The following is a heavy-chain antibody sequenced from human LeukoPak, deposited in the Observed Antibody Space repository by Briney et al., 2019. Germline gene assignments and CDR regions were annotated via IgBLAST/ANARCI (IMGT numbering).Heavy chain of an antibody. V-gene: IGHV3-9*01. Sequence: GRSLRLSCAASGSTFDDYAMHWVRQAPGKGLEWVSGISWNSGSIGYADSVKGRFTISRDNAKNSLYLQMNSLRAEDTALYYCAKPMGVVGWLQPFDYWGQGTLVTVSS. D-gene: IGHD5-24*01. CDR3: AKPMGVVGWLQPFDY. CDR2: ISWNSGSI. J-gene: IGHJ4*02. CDR1: GSTFDDYA.